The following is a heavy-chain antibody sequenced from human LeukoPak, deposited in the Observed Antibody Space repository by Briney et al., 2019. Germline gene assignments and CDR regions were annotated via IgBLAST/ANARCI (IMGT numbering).Heavy chain of an antibody. CDR2: IHSGGTT. CDR1: GFTVSSHY. J-gene: IGHJ4*02. CDR3: ARGAYSRYFDY. V-gene: IGHV3-53*01. D-gene: IGHD6-13*01. Sequence: GGSLRLSCAASGFTVSSHYMSWVRQAPGQGLECVSVIHSGGTTYYADSLKGRFTISRDNSKNTLYLQMDSLRAEDTAVYYCARGAYSRYFDYWGQGTLLTVSS.